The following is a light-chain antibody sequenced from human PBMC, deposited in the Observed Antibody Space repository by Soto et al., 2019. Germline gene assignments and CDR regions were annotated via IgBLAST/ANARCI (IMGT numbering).Light chain of an antibody. Sequence: QSALTQPASVSGSPGQSITISCTGTSSDVGSYNLVSWYQQHPGKAPKLMIYEGSKRPSGVSIRFSGSKSGNTASLTISGLQAEDEADYYCCSYAGSSTFRVFGGGTKLTVL. CDR2: EGS. CDR3: CSYAGSSTFRV. J-gene: IGLJ2*01. CDR1: SSDVGSYNL. V-gene: IGLV2-23*03.